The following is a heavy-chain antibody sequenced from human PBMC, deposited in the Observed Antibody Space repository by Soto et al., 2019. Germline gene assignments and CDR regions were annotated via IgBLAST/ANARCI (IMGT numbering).Heavy chain of an antibody. J-gene: IGHJ2*01. CDR3: AKGGHFSHFDL. D-gene: IGHD3-3*02. CDR1: GLTFGAYA. V-gene: IGHV3-23*01. CDR2: ISGNGDDP. Sequence: ERQLLDSGGKLVQPGGSLRLSCVASGLTFGAYAMTWVRQAPGKGLEWVSTISGNGDDPFYADSVRGRFTISRDNSNNIHYLQMDNLRADDTAVYYCAKGGHFSHFDLWGRGTLVTVSS.